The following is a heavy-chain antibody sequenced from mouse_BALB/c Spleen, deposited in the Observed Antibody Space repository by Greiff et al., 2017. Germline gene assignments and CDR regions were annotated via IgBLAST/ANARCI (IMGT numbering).Heavy chain of an antibody. CDR1: GYTFSSYW. Sequence: QVQLKQSGAELMKHGASVKISCKATGYTFSSYWIEWVKQRPGHGLEWIGEILPGSGSTNYNEKFKGKATFTADTSSNTAYMQLSSLTSEDSAVYYCARGEYGNYVAWFAYWGQGTLVTVSA. CDR2: ILPGSGST. D-gene: IGHD2-10*02. V-gene: IGHV1-9*01. J-gene: IGHJ3*01. CDR3: ARGEYGNYVAWFAY.